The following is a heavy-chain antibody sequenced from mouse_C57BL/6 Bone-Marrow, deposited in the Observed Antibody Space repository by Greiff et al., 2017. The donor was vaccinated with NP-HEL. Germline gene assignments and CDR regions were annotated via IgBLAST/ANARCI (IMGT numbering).Heavy chain of an antibody. CDR1: GFTFSSYG. V-gene: IGHV5-6*01. CDR3: AVLRRFDY. J-gene: IGHJ2*01. CDR2: ISSGGSYT. D-gene: IGHD1-1*01. Sequence: EVKLVESGGDLVKPGGSLKLSCAASGFTFSSYGMSWVRQTPDKRLEWVATISSGGSYTYYPDSVKGRFTISRDNAKNTLYLQMSSLKSEDTAMYYCAVLRRFDYWGQGTTLTVSS.